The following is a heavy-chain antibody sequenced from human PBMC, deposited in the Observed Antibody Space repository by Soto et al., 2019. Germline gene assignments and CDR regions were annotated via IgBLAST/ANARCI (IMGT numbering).Heavy chain of an antibody. V-gene: IGHV4-39*02. J-gene: IGHJ5*02. D-gene: IGHD1-26*01. CDR1: GGSISSSSYY. CDR2: IYYSGST. Sequence: PSETLSLTCTVSGGSISSSSYYWGWIRQPPGKGLEWIGSIYYSGSTYYNPSLKSRVTISVDTSKNHLSLKLSSVTAADTAVYYCATQEVGGSYVYTFDPWGQGTLVTVSS. CDR3: ATQEVGGSYVYTFDP.